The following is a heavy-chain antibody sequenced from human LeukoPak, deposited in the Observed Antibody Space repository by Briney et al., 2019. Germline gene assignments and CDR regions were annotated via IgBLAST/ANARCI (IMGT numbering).Heavy chain of an antibody. Sequence: PGGSLRLSCAASGFTFRDYAMSWVRQAPGKGLEWVSAISGSGGSTYYADSVKGRFTISRDNSKNTLYLQMNSLRAEDTAVYYCAKETAEWELLPADYWGQGTLVTVSS. D-gene: IGHD1-26*01. CDR1: GFTFRDYA. CDR3: AKETAEWELLPADY. CDR2: ISGSGGST. J-gene: IGHJ4*02. V-gene: IGHV3-23*01.